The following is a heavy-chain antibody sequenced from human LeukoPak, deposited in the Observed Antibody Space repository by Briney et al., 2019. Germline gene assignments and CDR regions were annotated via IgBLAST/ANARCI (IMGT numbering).Heavy chain of an antibody. J-gene: IGHJ4*02. Sequence: PGRSLRLSCVASGFTFSNGMHWVRQAPGKGLEWVALISPDGSDNYYADSVKGRFTTSRDNSKNTLYLQMKNLRVEDTAVYYCAKDYGGVMNFWGQGTLVTVSS. D-gene: IGHD3-16*01. V-gene: IGHV3-30*18. CDR2: ISPDGSDN. CDR1: GFTFSNG. CDR3: AKDYGGVMNF.